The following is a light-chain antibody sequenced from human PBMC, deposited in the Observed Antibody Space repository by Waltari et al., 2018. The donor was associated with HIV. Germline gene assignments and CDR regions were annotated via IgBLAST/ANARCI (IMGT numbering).Light chain of an antibody. CDR1: ALPKQY. CDR3: QAADSSGTYKGNWV. Sequence: SYELTQPPSVSVSPGQTARITCSGDALPKQYAYWYQQKPGQAPVLVIYKDSGRPSGIPGRVVGSSSGTTVTLTISGVQAEDEADYYCQAADSSGTYKGNWVFGGGTKLTVL. V-gene: IGLV3-25*03. CDR2: KDS. J-gene: IGLJ3*02.